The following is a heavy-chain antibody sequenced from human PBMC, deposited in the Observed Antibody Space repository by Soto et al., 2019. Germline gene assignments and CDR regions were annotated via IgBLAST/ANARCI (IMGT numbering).Heavy chain of an antibody. CDR2: ISYDGSNK. CDR1: GFTFSSYG. V-gene: IGHV3-30*18. J-gene: IGHJ4*02. CDR3: AKVSRVVAAVYYFDY. Sequence: GGSLRLSCAASGFTFSSYGMHWVRQAPGKGLEWVAVISYDGSNKYYADSVKGRFTISRDNSKNTLYLQMNSLRAEDTAVYYCAKVSRVVAAVYYFDYWGQGTLVTVSS. D-gene: IGHD6-13*01.